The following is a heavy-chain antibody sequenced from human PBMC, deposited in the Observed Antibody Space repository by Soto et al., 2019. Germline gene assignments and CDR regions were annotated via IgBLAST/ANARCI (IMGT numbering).Heavy chain of an antibody. J-gene: IGHJ4*02. CDR1: GFTFSNYA. CDR2: ISSHGAST. V-gene: IGHV3-23*01. Sequence: EVQLLESGGGLVQPGGSLRLSCAASGFTFSNYAMSWVRQAPGKGLEWVSAISSHGASTYYADSLKGRFTVSRDNSRNTLYLQMSSLRAEDTAVYYCANSFSPASTNWHSHFDRWGQGTLVTVSS. D-gene: IGHD6-13*01. CDR3: ANSFSPASTNWHSHFDR.